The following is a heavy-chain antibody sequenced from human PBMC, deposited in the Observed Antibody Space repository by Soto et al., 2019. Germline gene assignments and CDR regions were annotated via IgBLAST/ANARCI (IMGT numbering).Heavy chain of an antibody. V-gene: IGHV3-33*01. D-gene: IGHD6-13*01. CDR2: IWYDGSNK. J-gene: IGHJ6*02. Sequence: GGSLRLSCAASGFTFSSYGMHWVRQAPGKGLEWVAVIWYDGSNKYYADSVKGRFTISRDNSKNTLYLQMNSLRAEDTAVYYCARDHSPYSSSWYYYYGIDVWGQGTTVTVSS. CDR3: ARDHSPYSSSWYYYYGIDV. CDR1: GFTFSSYG.